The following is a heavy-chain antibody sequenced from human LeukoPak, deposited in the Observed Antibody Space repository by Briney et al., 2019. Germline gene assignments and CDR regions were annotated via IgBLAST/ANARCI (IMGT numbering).Heavy chain of an antibody. Sequence: SETLSLTCTVSGGSISSGDYYWSWIRQPPGKGLEWIGYIYYSGSTYYNPSLKSRVTISVDTSKNQFSLKLSSVTAADTAVYYCARDYKWFGETPGYFDYWGQGTLVTVSS. CDR2: IYYSGST. CDR1: GGSISSGDYY. D-gene: IGHD3-10*01. V-gene: IGHV4-30-4*01. CDR3: ARDYKWFGETPGYFDY. J-gene: IGHJ4*02.